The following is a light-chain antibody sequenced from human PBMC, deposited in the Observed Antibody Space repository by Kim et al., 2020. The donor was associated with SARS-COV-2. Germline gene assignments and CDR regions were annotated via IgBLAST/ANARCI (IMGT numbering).Light chain of an antibody. CDR3: SSYTITTTWV. Sequence: GQSITISCTATTSNIGGYDYVSWYQQHPGKAPKLILSTVRNRPSGVSDRFSGSKSGNTASLTISGLQAEDEADYHCSSYTITTTWVFGGGTQLTVL. J-gene: IGLJ3*02. CDR1: TSNIGGYDY. CDR2: TVR. V-gene: IGLV2-14*03.